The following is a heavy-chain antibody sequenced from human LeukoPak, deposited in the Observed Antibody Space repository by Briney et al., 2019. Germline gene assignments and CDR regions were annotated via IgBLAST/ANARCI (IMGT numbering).Heavy chain of an antibody. CDR1: GYTFTGYG. D-gene: IGHD2-2*01. J-gene: IGHJ4*02. CDR3: ARDDCSSTSCYLLDY. CDR2: INPNSGGT. Sequence: ASVKVSCKASGYTFTGYGMHWVRQAPGQGLEWMGWINPNSGGTNYAQKFQGRVTMTRDTSISTAYMELSRLRSDDTAVYYCARDDCSSTSCYLLDYWGQGTLVTVSS. V-gene: IGHV1-2*02.